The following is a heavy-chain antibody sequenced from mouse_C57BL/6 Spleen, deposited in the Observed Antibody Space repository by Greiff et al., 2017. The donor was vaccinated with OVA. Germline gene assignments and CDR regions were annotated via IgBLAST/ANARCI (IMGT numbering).Heavy chain of an antibody. Sequence: QVQLQQPGAELVRPGTSVKLSCKASGYTFTSYWMHWVKQRPGQGLEWIGVIDPSDSYTNYNQKFKGKATLTVDTSSSTAYMQLSSLTSEDSAVYYCARWGGRGGFYYFDYWGQGTTLTVSS. J-gene: IGHJ2*01. CDR1: GYTFTSYW. D-gene: IGHD3-3*01. CDR2: IDPSDSYT. V-gene: IGHV1-59*01. CDR3: ARWGGRGGFYYFDY.